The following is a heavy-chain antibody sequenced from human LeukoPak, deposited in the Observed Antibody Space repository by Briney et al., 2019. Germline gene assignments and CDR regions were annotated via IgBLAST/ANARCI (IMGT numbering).Heavy chain of an antibody. CDR1: VGTFSSYA. J-gene: IGHJ4*02. D-gene: IGHD6-19*01. Sequence: GASVKVSCKASVGTFSSYAISWVREAPGQGLEWMGGIIPIFGTANYAQKFQGRVTITADESTSTAYIELSSLRSEDTAVYYCARDLARVAGTDYWGQGTLVTVSS. CDR3: ARDLARVAGTDY. V-gene: IGHV1-69*01. CDR2: IIPIFGTA.